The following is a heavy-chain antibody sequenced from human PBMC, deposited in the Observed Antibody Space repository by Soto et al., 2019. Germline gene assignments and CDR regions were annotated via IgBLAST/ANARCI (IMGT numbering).Heavy chain of an antibody. CDR3: AKGIAVAGTGYNYYGMDV. CDR1: GFTFSNYG. J-gene: IGHJ6*02. D-gene: IGHD6-19*01. Sequence: GSLRLSCAASGFTFSNYGIHWVRQAPGKGLEWVAVISYDGSNKYYADSVKGRFTIPRDNSKNTLYLQMNSLRADDTAVYYCAKGIAVAGTGYNYYGMDVWGQGTTVTVSS. V-gene: IGHV3-30*18. CDR2: ISYDGSNK.